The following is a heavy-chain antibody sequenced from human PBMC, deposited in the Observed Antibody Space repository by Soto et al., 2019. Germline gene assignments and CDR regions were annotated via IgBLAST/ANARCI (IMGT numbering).Heavy chain of an antibody. Sequence: ASAKVSCKPRGYTFTSYGISYVRHAERQWLEWISLISSYNGNTNDTQKLPGRVSMNTDTSTSTAYVELRSLRSDDTAVYYCARDTAEIAVAGTRPGGSYYYYGMELWGQGTTVTVSS. CDR3: ARDTAEIAVAGTRPGGSYYYYGMEL. CDR2: ISSYNGNT. J-gene: IGHJ6*02. CDR1: GYTFTSYG. V-gene: IGHV1-18*01. D-gene: IGHD6-19*01.